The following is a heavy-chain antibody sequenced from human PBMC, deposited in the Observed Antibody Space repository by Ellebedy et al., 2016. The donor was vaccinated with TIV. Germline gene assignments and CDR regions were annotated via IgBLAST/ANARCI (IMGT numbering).Heavy chain of an antibody. J-gene: IGHJ4*02. V-gene: IGHV3-11*01. CDR3: AKDGGELDVVVVGATPTGTADFDY. CDR2: ISSSGSTI. D-gene: IGHD2-15*01. Sequence: GESLKISCAASGFTFSDYYMSWIRQAPGKGLEWVSYISSSGSTIYYADSVKGRFTISRNNAKNSLYLQMNSLRAEDTAIYYCAKDGGELDVVVVGATPTGTADFDYWGQGTLVTVSS. CDR1: GFTFSDYY.